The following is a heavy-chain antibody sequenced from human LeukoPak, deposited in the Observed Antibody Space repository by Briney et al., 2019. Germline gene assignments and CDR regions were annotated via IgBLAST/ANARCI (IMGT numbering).Heavy chain of an antibody. CDR1: GYTFTRHY. CDR2: INPSGGST. CDR3: ARERGVAVAGEGVDP. V-gene: IGHV1-46*01. Sequence: ASVKVSCKASGYTFTRHYIQWARQAPGQGLEWMGIINPSGGSTSYAQKFQGRVTLTRDTSTSTVYMELSSLRSEGTAVYYCARERGVAVAGEGVDPWGQGTLVTVSS. J-gene: IGHJ5*02. D-gene: IGHD6-19*01.